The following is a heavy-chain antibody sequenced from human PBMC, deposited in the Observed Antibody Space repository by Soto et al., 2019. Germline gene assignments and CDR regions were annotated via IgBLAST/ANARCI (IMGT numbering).Heavy chain of an antibody. D-gene: IGHD6-19*01. CDR2: IWYDGSNK. CDR1: GFTFSSYG. CDR3: ARGGSGGGMDV. Sequence: QVQLVESGRGVVQPGRSLRLSCAASGFTFSSYGMHWVRQAPGKGLEWVAVIWYDGSNKYYADSVKGRFTISRDNSKNTLYLQMNSLRAEDTAVYYCARGGSGGGMDVWGQGTTVTVSS. J-gene: IGHJ6*02. V-gene: IGHV3-33*01.